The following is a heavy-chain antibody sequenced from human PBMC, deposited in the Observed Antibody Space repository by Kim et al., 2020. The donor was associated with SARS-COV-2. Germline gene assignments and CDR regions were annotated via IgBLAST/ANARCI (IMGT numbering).Heavy chain of an antibody. Sequence: ASVKVSCKASGYDFTTYAIKWVRQAPGQGLEWMGWISAYNGNTNFAQKFQHRLTMTTDASTNTAYMELRSLTSDDTAVYFCARDEDRMSGSYPDAFDIWGKGTMVLVSS. CDR1: GYDFTTYA. D-gene: IGHD3-3*01. V-gene: IGHV1-18*01. CDR2: ISAYNGNT. J-gene: IGHJ3*02. CDR3: ARDEDRMSGSYPDAFDI.